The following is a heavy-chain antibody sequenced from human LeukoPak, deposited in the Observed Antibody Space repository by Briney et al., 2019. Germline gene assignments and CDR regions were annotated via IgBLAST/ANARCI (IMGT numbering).Heavy chain of an antibody. CDR1: GYTFTSYD. CDR2: INPSGGST. CDR3: ARGLIYWYFDL. V-gene: IGHV1-46*01. J-gene: IGHJ2*01. Sequence: ASVKVSCKASGYTFTSYDINWVRQATGQGLEWMGIINPSGGSTSYAQKFQGRVTMTRDTSTSTVYMELSSLRSEDTAVYYCARGLIYWYFDLWGRGTLVTVSS.